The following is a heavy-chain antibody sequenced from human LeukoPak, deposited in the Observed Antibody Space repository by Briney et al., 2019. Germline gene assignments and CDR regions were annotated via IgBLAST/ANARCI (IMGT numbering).Heavy chain of an antibody. CDR3: AKDGDTAMPPLDY. CDR2: IRYDGSNK. J-gene: IGHJ4*02. V-gene: IGHV3-30*02. CDR1: GFTFSSYG. D-gene: IGHD5-18*01. Sequence: GGSLRLSCAASGFTFSSYGMHWGRQAPGKGLEWVAFIRYDGSNKYYSDSVKGRFPISRDNSKNRLYLQMNSLRAEDTAVYYCAKDGDTAMPPLDYWGQGTLVTVSS.